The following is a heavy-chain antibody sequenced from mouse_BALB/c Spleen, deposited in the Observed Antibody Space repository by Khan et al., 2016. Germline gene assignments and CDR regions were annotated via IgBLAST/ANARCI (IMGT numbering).Heavy chain of an antibody. V-gene: IGHV1-7*01. CDR2: INPSTGYT. J-gene: IGHJ4*01. CDR1: GYTFTTYW. CDR3: ARDLDY. Sequence: QIQLVQSGAELAKPGASVKMSCKASGYTFTTYWMHWVKQRPGQGLEWIGYINPSTGYTEYNQSFKDKATLTVDKSSSTAYMQLSSLTAEDSAVYYCARDLDYWGQATSVTVSS.